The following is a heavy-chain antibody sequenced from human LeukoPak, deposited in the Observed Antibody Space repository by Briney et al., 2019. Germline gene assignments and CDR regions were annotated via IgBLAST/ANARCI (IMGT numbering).Heavy chain of an antibody. CDR3: ARVGGGYNYHFDY. D-gene: IGHD5-24*01. CDR1: GYTFTDYY. V-gene: IGHV1-2*02. CDR2: INPNDGGT. J-gene: IGHJ4*02. Sequence: GASVKVSCKASGYTFTDYYTHWARQAPGQGLEWMGWINPNDGGTNYAQKFQGRVTMTRDTSISTAYMELSRLRSDDTAVYYCARVGGGYNYHFDYWGQGTLVTVSS.